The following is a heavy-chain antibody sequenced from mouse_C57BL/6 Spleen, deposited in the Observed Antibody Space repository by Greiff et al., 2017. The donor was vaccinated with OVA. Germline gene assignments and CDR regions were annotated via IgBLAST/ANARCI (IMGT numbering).Heavy chain of an antibody. J-gene: IGHJ4*01. CDR2: IYPRSGNT. CDR3: ARFYDYDGYYYAMDY. V-gene: IGHV1-81*01. D-gene: IGHD2-4*01. Sequence: QVQLQQSGAELARPGASVTLSCKASGYTFTSYGISWVKQRPGQGLEWIGEIYPRSGNTYYNEKFKGKATLTADKSSSTAYMELRSLTSEDYAVYFCARFYDYDGYYYAMDYWGQGTSVTVSS. CDR1: GYTFTSYG.